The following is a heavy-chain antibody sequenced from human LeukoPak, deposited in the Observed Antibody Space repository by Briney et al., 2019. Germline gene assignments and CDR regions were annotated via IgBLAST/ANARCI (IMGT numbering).Heavy chain of an antibody. CDR2: INKDGSTT. D-gene: IGHD3-10*01. V-gene: IGHV3-74*03. CDR1: GFSFSRYW. Sequence: GGSLSLSCAASGFSFSRYWMHWVRHSPGKGLVWVSRINKDGSTTTYADSVKGRFTISRDNAKNTLHLQMNSLRAEDTAVYYCARGVPPCFDPWGQGTLVTVSS. CDR3: ARGVPPCFDP. J-gene: IGHJ5*02.